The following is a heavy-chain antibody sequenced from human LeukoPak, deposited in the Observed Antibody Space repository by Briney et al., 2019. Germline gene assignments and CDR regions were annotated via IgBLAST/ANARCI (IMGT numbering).Heavy chain of an antibody. CDR1: GYTFTSYA. Sequence: ASVKVSCKASGYTFTSYAMHWVRQAPGQRLEWMGGINAGNGNTKYSQKFQGRVTITRDTSASTAYMELSSLRSEDTAVYYCARGLSAPPLYDFVWGSYRPYGIDYWGQGTLVTVSS. CDR3: ARGLSAPPLYDFVWGSYRPYGIDY. CDR2: INAGNGNT. V-gene: IGHV1-3*01. D-gene: IGHD3-16*02. J-gene: IGHJ4*02.